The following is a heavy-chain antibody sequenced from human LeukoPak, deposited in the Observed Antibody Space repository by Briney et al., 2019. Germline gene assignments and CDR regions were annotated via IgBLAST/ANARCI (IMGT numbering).Heavy chain of an antibody. D-gene: IGHD2-2*01. V-gene: IGHV3-23*01. Sequence: TGGSLRLSCAASGFTFTRNAMAWVRQAPGKGLEWVSAIDGSGGTTFYADSVKGRVTISRVQSTNTVYLQMNSLRADDTAVYYCAKAHCSSTSCSRADNWGQGTLVTVSS. CDR1: GFTFTRNA. CDR2: IDGSGGTT. CDR3: AKAHCSSTSCSRADN. J-gene: IGHJ4*02.